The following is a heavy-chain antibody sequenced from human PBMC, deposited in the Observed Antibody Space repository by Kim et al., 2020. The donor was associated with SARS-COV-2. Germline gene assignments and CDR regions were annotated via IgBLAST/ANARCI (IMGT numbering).Heavy chain of an antibody. V-gene: IGHV1-3*01. Sequence: QKFQGRVTITRDTSASTAYMELSSLRSEDTAVYYCARYCTGGVCYFGFDPWGQGTLVTVSS. J-gene: IGHJ5*02. D-gene: IGHD2-8*02. CDR3: ARYCTGGVCYFGFDP.